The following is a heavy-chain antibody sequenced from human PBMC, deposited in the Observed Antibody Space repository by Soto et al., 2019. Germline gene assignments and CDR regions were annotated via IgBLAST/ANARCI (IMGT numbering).Heavy chain of an antibody. J-gene: IGHJ4*02. CDR1: GFTFSSYG. CDR3: AKGGYYDSSGYRPFGDY. V-gene: IGHV3-30*18. D-gene: IGHD3-22*01. Sequence: QVQLVESGGGAVQPGRSLRLSCAASGFTFSSYGMHWVRQAPGKGLEWVAVISYDGSNKYYADSVKGRFTISRDNSKNGLYLQMNSLRAGDTAVYYCAKGGYYDSSGYRPFGDYWGQGTLVTVSS. CDR2: ISYDGSNK.